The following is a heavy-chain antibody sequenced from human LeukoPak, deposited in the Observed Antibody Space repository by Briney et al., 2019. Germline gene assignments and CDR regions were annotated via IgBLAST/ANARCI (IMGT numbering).Heavy chain of an antibody. CDR3: ARIRDGYNDAYDI. CDR1: GYTFTSYY. CDR2: FDPEDGET. J-gene: IGHJ3*02. D-gene: IGHD5-24*01. Sequence: ASVKVSCKASGYTFTSYYMHWVRQAPGKGLEWMGGFDPEDGETIYAQKFQGRVTMTRDTSTSTVYMELSGLRSEDTALYYCARIRDGYNDAYDIWGQGTMVTVSS. V-gene: IGHV1-46*01.